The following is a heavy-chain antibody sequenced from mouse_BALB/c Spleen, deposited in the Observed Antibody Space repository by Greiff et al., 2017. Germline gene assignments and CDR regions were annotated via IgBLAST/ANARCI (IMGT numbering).Heavy chain of an antibody. D-gene: IGHD2-2*01. V-gene: IGHV2-9*02. Sequence: QVQLKESGPGLVAPSPCVSITCTASGFSLTSYGVHWVRQPPGKGLEWLGVIWAGGSTTYNSAHLYRLSIIKENSKSQVFLKMNSLQTDDTAVDYCARCRYGYLGAMDYWGQGTSVTVSS. J-gene: IGHJ4*01. CDR2: IWAGGST. CDR3: ARCRYGYLGAMDY. CDR1: GFSLTSYG.